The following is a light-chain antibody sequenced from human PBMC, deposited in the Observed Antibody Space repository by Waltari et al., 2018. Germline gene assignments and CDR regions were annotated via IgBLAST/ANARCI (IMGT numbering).Light chain of an antibody. CDR1: TSNIGAGFD. J-gene: IGLJ1*01. V-gene: IGLV1-40*01. CDR3: QSYDTGLSAYV. Sequence: QSVLTQPPSVSGAPGQRVAISCTGTTSNIGAGFDVHWYRQDPGTAPKLLIYRKNNRPSGVPDRFSGAKSGTSASLAITALQAADESDYYCQSYDTGLSAYVFGTGTKVIVL. CDR2: RKN.